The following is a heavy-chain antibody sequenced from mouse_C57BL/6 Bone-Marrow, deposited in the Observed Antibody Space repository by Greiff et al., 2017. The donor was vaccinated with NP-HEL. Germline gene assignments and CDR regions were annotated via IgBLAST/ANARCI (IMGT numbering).Heavy chain of an antibody. Sequence: QVQLQQPGAELVKPGASVKLSCKASGYTFTSYWMPWVKQRPGQGLEWIGEIDPSDSYTNYNQKFKGKATLTVDTSSSTAYMQLSSLTSEDSAVYYCARGGLWYFDVWGTGTTVTVSS. CDR1: GYTFTSYW. CDR2: IDPSDSYT. J-gene: IGHJ1*03. CDR3: ARGGLWYFDV. V-gene: IGHV1-50*01.